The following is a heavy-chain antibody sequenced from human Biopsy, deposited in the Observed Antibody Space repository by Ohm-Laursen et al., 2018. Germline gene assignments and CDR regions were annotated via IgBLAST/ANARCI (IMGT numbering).Heavy chain of an antibody. D-gene: IGHD6-19*01. J-gene: IGHJ4*02. CDR1: GYSFTSYY. CDR2: INPSGSTT. V-gene: IGHV1-46*01. CDR3: ARNTGWYGDLYYFDY. Sequence: GSSVKVSCKASGYSFTSYYMHWVRQAPGQGLEWMGMINPSGSTTSYPQIFQGRVTMTRDTSKSTVYMELSSPRSADTAVYFCARNTGWYGDLYYFDYWGQGTPVTVSS.